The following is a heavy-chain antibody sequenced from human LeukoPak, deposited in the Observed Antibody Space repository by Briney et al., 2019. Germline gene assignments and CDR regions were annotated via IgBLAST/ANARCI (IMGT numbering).Heavy chain of an antibody. CDR3: ARSIAARTPYYYGMDV. Sequence: ASVKVSCKASGYTFTSYDINWVRQATGQGLEWMGWMNPNSGNTGYAQKFQGRVTMTRNTSISTAYMELSSLRSEDTAVYYCARSIAARTPYYYGMDVWGQGTTVTVSS. V-gene: IGHV1-8*01. J-gene: IGHJ6*02. D-gene: IGHD6-6*01. CDR1: GYTFTSYD. CDR2: MNPNSGNT.